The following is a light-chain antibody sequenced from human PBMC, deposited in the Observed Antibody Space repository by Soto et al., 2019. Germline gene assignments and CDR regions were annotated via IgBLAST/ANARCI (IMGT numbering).Light chain of an antibody. CDR3: QQGNSFPLT. J-gene: IGKJ4*01. V-gene: IGKV1-12*01. CDR2: TAS. Sequence: DIQMTQSPSSVSASVGDRVTITCRASQDISTWLAWFQQKPGEAPRLLIYTASSLHSGVPSRFSSSGSGTDFTLSISSLQPEDFATSYCQQGNSFPLTFGGGTKVEIK. CDR1: QDISTW.